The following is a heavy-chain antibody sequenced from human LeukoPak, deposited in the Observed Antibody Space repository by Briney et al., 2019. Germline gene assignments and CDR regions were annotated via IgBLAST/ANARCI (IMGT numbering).Heavy chain of an antibody. CDR1: GLTFSSYW. D-gene: IGHD3-3*01. J-gene: IGHJ5*02. Sequence: PGGSLRLSCAASGLTFSSYWMSWVRQAPGKGLEWVSSISSSSSYIYYADSVKGRFTISRDNAKNSLYLQMNSLRAEDTAVYYCARAPITIFGVVNHWGQGTLVTVSS. CDR3: ARAPITIFGVVNH. CDR2: ISSSSSYI. V-gene: IGHV3-21*01.